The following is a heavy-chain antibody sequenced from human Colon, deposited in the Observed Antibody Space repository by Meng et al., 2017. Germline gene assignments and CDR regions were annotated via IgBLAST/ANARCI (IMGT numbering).Heavy chain of an antibody. CDR1: GFTFSTYD. J-gene: IGHJ4*02. D-gene: IGHD2-2*01. V-gene: IGHV3-48*03. CDR3: TRRYCSSTSCTNDY. Sequence: SLKISCAASGFTFSTYDMNWVRQAPGKGLEWVSFISSSGNTTYYADSVKGRFTISRDNAKNSLYLQLNSLRVEDTAVYYCTRRYCSSTSCTNDYWGQGTLVTVSS. CDR2: ISSSGNTT.